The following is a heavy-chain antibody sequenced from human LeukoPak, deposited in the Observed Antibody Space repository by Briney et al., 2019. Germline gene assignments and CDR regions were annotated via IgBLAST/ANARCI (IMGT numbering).Heavy chain of an antibody. D-gene: IGHD6-19*01. V-gene: IGHV1-69*04. CDR2: IIPILGIA. Sequence: SVKVSCKASGGTFSSYAISWVRQAPGQGLEWMGRIIPILGIANYAQKFQGRVTITADKSTSTAYMELSSLRSEDMAVYYCARDGDIAVAGRPDYWGQGTLVTVSS. CDR3: ARDGDIAVAGRPDY. J-gene: IGHJ4*02. CDR1: GGTFSSYA.